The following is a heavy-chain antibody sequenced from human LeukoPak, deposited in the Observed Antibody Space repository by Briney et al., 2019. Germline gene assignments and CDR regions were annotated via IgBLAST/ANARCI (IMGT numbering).Heavy chain of an antibody. CDR3: ARVVPTHYDILTGYYVEGGWFDP. J-gene: IGHJ5*02. V-gene: IGHV4-38-2*02. CDR1: GYSISSGYY. D-gene: IGHD3-9*01. CDR2: IYHSGST. Sequence: SETLSLTCTVSGYSISSGYYWGWIRQPPGKGLEWIGSIYHSGSTYYNPSLKSRVTISVDTSKNQFSLKLSSVTAADTAVYYCARVVPTHYDILTGYYVEGGWFDPWGQGTLVTVSS.